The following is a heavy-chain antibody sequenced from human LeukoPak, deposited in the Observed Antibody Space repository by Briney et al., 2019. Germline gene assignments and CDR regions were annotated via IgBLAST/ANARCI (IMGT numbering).Heavy chain of an antibody. D-gene: IGHD3-22*01. CDR2: IYYSGNT. CDR1: GGSISSYY. Sequence: SETLSLTCTVSGGSISSYYWSWIRQPPGKGLEWIGYIYYSGNTNYNPSLKSRVTISVDTSKNQFSLKLSSVTAADTAVYYCARDIMIVVVPLGTWFDPWAREPWSPSPQ. V-gene: IGHV4-59*12. J-gene: IGHJ5*02. CDR3: ARDIMIVVVPLGTWFDP.